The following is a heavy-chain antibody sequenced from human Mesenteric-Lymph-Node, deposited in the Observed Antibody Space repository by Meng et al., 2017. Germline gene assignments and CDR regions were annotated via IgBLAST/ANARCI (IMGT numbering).Heavy chain of an antibody. CDR1: GGSISSGGYY. D-gene: IGHD6-13*01. V-gene: IGHV4-61*08. Sequence: QGPRQESGPGMGKPSPALSPTCTVSGGSISSGGYYWSWIRQPPGKGLEWIGYIYYSGSTNYNPSLKSRVTISVDTSKNQFSLKLSSVTAADTAVYYCAREQQLGWFDPWGQGTLVTVSS. CDR3: AREQQLGWFDP. CDR2: IYYSGST. J-gene: IGHJ5*02.